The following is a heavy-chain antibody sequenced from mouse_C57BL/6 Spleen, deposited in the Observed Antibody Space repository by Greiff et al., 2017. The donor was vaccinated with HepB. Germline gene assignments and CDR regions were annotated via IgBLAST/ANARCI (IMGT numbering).Heavy chain of an antibody. V-gene: IGHV5-16*01. Sequence: EVKLVESEGGLVQPGSSMKLSCTASGFTFSDYYMAWVRQVPEKGLEWVANINYDGSSTYYLDSLKSRFIISRDNAKNILYLQMSSLKSEDTATYYCAKESANWDGFDYWGQGTTLTVSS. CDR1: GFTFSDYY. D-gene: IGHD4-1*01. J-gene: IGHJ2*01. CDR3: AKESANWDGFDY. CDR2: INYDGSST.